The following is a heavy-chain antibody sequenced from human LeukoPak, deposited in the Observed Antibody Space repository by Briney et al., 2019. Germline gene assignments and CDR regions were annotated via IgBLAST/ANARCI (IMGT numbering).Heavy chain of an antibody. CDR2: ISAYNGNT. Sequence: ASVKVSCKASGGTFSSYAISWVRQAPGQGLEWMGWISAYNGNTNYAQKLQGRVTMTTDTSTSTAYMELRSLRSDDTAVYYCARGALLYGSGEYWFDPWGQGTLVTVSS. D-gene: IGHD3-10*01. CDR1: GGTFSSYA. J-gene: IGHJ5*02. V-gene: IGHV1-18*01. CDR3: ARGALLYGSGEYWFDP.